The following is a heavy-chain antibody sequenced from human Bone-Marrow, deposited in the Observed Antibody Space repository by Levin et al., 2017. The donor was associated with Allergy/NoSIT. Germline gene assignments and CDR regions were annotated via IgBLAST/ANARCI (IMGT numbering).Heavy chain of an antibody. CDR2: INPNSGGT. D-gene: IGHD3-22*01. J-gene: IGHJ4*02. V-gene: IGHV1-2*02. CDR1: GYTFTGYY. CDR3: ARDLYYYDSSGYLVPYFDY. Sequence: ASVKVSCKASGYTFTGYYMHWVRQAPGQGLEWMGWINPNSGGTNYAQKFQGRVTMTRDTSISTAYMELSRLRSDDTAVYYCARDLYYYDSSGYLVPYFDYWGQGTLVTVSS.